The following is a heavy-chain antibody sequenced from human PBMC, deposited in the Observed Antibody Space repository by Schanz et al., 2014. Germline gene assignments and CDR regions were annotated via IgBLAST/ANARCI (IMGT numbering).Heavy chain of an antibody. J-gene: IGHJ4*02. CDR3: AKDAENTAMITDYFDY. V-gene: IGHV3-66*01. CDR2: VHPGGST. CDR1: GFIVRSNY. D-gene: IGHD5-18*01. Sequence: EVQLVESGGGLVQPGGSLRLSCAVSGFIVRSNYMTWVRQAPGKGLEWVSFVHPGGSTYYPDSVRGRFTISRDNSKTTVYLQMNSLRAEDTAVYYCAKDAENTAMITDYFDYWGQGTLVTVSS.